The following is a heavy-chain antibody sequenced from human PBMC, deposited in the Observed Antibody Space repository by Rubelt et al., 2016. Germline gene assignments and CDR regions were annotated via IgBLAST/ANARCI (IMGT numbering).Heavy chain of an antibody. J-gene: IGHJ4*02. D-gene: IGHD2-21*01. CDR2: ISHNGRT. CDR3: ARHRADDPIAVCDY. CDR1: GGSFSGYY. Sequence: QVQLQQWGAGLLKPSETLSLTCAVYGGSFSGYYWNWIRQSPGTGLEWIGEISHNGRTTYNPSLKSRATISIDTSKDPSSRKRTSVTTADTAGDFCARHRADDPIAVCDYWDRGTLVTVSS. V-gene: IGHV4-34*01.